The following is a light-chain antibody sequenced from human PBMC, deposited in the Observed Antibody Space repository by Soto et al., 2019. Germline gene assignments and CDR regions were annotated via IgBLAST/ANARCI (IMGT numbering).Light chain of an antibody. V-gene: IGLV2-14*01. J-gene: IGLJ1*01. Sequence: SVLTQPASVSGSPGQSITISCTGTSSDVGGYNYVSWYQQHPGKAPKLMIYDVSNRPSGVSSRFSGSKSGNTASLTISGLQAEDEADYYCTSYTSSITYVFGTGTEVTVL. CDR1: SSDVGGYNY. CDR3: TSYTSSITYV. CDR2: DVS.